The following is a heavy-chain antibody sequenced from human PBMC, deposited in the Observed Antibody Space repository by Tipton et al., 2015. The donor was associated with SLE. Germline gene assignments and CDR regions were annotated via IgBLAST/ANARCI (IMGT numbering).Heavy chain of an antibody. CDR2: INTGGGT. D-gene: IGHD7-27*01. CDR3: VRGPWAYYYYMDV. Sequence: LRLSCTVSGGSISSSSYYWGWIRQPPGKGLEWIGNINTGGGTYRNPSLMSRVTISVDTSKPQFSLIVTSVTAADTAVYYCVRGPWAYYYYMDVWGKGTKVTVSS. J-gene: IGHJ6*03. CDR1: GGSISSSSYY. V-gene: IGHV4-39*07.